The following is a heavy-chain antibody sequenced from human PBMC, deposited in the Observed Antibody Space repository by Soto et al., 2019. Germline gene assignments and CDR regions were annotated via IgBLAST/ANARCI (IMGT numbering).Heavy chain of an antibody. CDR1: GGSISSYY. CDR3: ARRYSSSFDY. CDR2: IYYSGST. Sequence: QVQLQESGPGLVKPSETLSLTCTVSGGSISSYYWSWIRQPPGKGLEWIGYIYYSGSTNYHPSLKSRVTISVDTSKNQFPLTLSSVTAADTAVYYCARRYSSSFDYWGQGTLVTVSS. J-gene: IGHJ4*02. D-gene: IGHD6-13*01. V-gene: IGHV4-59*08.